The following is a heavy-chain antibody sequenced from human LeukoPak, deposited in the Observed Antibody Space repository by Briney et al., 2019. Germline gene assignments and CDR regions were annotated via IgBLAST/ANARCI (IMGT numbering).Heavy chain of an antibody. CDR1: GYTFTSYD. CDR2: MNPNSGNT. Sequence: GASVKVSCKASGYTFTSYDINWVRQATGQGLEWMGWMNPNSGNTGYAQKFQGRVTITRNTSISTAYMELSSLRAEDTAVYYCARAGYSYGDSFDYWGQGTLVTVSS. V-gene: IGHV1-8*03. J-gene: IGHJ4*02. CDR3: ARAGYSYGDSFDY. D-gene: IGHD5-18*01.